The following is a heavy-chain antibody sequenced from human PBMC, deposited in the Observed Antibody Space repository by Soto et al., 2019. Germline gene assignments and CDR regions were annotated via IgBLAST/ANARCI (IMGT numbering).Heavy chain of an antibody. D-gene: IGHD1-26*01. J-gene: IGHJ3*02. CDR2: ISYDGSNK. Sequence: GGSLRLSCAASGFTFSSYGMHWVRQAPGKGLEWVAVISYDGSNKYYADSVKGRFTISRDNSKNTLYLQMNSLRAEDTAVYYCAKVGWELLGAFDIWGQGTMVTVSS. V-gene: IGHV3-30*18. CDR1: GFTFSSYG. CDR3: AKVGWELLGAFDI.